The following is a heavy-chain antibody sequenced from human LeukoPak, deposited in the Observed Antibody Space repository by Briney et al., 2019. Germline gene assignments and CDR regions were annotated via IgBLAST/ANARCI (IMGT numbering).Heavy chain of an antibody. CDR2: MSRSGDII. CDR3: ARDPYGSGSYYTY. J-gene: IGHJ4*02. CDR1: GFTFSDYN. Sequence: GGSLRLSCAASGFTFSDYNMNWVRQVPGKGLESVSYMSRSGDIIYYADSVKGRFTISRDNAKNSLYLQMHSLRAEDTAVYYCARDPYGSGSYYTYWGQGTLVTVSS. V-gene: IGHV3-48*01. D-gene: IGHD3-10*01.